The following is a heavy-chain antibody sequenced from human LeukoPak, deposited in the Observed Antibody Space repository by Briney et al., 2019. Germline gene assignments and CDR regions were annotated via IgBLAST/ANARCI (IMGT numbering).Heavy chain of an antibody. D-gene: IGHD4-11*01. CDR2: IYHSGST. CDR3: ARRYSNYFFDY. V-gene: IGHV4-38-2*01. CDR1: GYSITSGYY. Sequence: SETLSLTCAVSGYSITSGYYWAWIRTPPRKGLEWIGNIYHSGSTYYNASLKSRVTISVDTSKNQFSLKLSSVTAADTAVYYCARRYSNYFFDYWGQGTLVTVSS. J-gene: IGHJ4*02.